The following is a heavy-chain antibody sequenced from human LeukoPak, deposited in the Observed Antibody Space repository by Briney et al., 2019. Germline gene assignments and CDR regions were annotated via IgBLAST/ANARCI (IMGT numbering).Heavy chain of an antibody. CDR2: MNPYSGNT. Sequence: ASVKVSCKASGYTFTSYKINWVRQAPGQGLEWMGWMNPYSGNTGYAQRFQGRVTITRNTSISTAYMELSSLTSQDTAVYYCARGRDWLRWFDPWGQGTLVTVSS. CDR3: ARGRDWLRWFDP. J-gene: IGHJ5*02. CDR1: GYTFTSYK. D-gene: IGHD3/OR15-3a*01. V-gene: IGHV1-8*03.